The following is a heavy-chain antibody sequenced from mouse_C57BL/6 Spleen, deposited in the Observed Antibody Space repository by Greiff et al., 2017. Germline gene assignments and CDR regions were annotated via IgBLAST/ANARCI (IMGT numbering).Heavy chain of an antibody. CDR2: IWSDGST. CDR1: GFSLTSYG. V-gene: IGHV2-6-2*01. CDR3: ARSYDGTRGFAY. J-gene: IGHJ3*01. D-gene: IGHD2-3*01. Sequence: LVAPSQSLSITCTVSGFSLTSYGVHWVRQPPGKGLEWLVVIWSDGSTTYNSALKSRLSISKDNSKSQVFLKMNSLQTDDTAMYYCARSYDGTRGFAYWGQGTLVTVSA.